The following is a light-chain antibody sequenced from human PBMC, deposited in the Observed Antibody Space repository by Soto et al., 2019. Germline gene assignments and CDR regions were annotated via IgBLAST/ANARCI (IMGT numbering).Light chain of an antibody. V-gene: IGKV1-5*03. CDR3: QQYESYSLT. J-gene: IGKJ4*01. CDR2: KAS. CDR1: QSISSW. Sequence: DIQMTQSPSTLSASVGDRVTITCRASQSISSWLAWYHQKPGKAPNLLIYKASSLESGVPSRFSGGRSGTEFTLTISSRQPDDFVSDYCQQYESYSLTCGGGTKVEIK.